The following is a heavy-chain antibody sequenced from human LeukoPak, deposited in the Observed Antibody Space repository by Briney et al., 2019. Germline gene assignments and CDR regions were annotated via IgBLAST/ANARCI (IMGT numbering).Heavy chain of an antibody. CDR2: RLGHTNSM. Sequence: PGGSPTPAQPPSGFTFSISSTRSIRQAPGKGLECVSYRLGHTNSMYYADSVKGRFTISRDNAKNSLYLQLNSLRAEDTAVDVRVRWYSTASHLYYFVYWG. CDR1: GFTFSISS. CDR3: VRWYSTASHLYYFVY. V-gene: IGHV3-11*01. D-gene: IGHD4-23*01. J-gene: IGHJ4*01.